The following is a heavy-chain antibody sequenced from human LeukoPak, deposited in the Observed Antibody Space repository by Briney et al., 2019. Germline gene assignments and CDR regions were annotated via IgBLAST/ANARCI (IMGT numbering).Heavy chain of an antibody. CDR2: INPNSGGT. CDR3: ARGVSNVDIVATILFDY. J-gene: IGHJ4*02. D-gene: IGHD5-12*01. Sequence: ASVKVSCKASGYTFTGYHIHWVRQAPGQGLEWMGWINPNSGGTNYAQKFQGRVTMTRDTSISTAYMELSRLRSDDTAVYYCARGVSNVDIVATILFDYWGQGTLVTVSS. V-gene: IGHV1-2*02. CDR1: GYTFTGYH.